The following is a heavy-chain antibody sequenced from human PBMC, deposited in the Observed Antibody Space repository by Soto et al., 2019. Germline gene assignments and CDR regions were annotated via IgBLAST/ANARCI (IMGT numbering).Heavy chain of an antibody. D-gene: IGHD3-22*01. CDR3: ARATRTITMILLGAFDI. J-gene: IGHJ3*02. Sequence: QVQLVQSGAEVKKPGTSVKVSCKASGGTFSSYAISWVRQAPGQGLEWMGGIIPIFGTANYAQKFQGRVTITADESTSTAYMELSSLRSEDTAVYYCARATRTITMILLGAFDIWGQGTMVTVSS. CDR2: IIPIFGTA. V-gene: IGHV1-69*01. CDR1: GGTFSSYA.